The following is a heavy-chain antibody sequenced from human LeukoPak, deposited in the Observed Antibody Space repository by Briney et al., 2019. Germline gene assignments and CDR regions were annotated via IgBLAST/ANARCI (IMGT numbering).Heavy chain of an antibody. V-gene: IGHV4-39*07. CDR2: INHSGST. CDR3: ARGRWGFSYYYMDV. Sequence: SETLSLTCTVSGASISSSNYYWSWIRQPPGKGLEWIGEINHSGSTNYNPSLKSRVTISVDTSKNQFSLKLSSVTAADTAVYYCARGRWGFSYYYMDVWGKGTTVTVSS. CDR1: GASISSSNYY. J-gene: IGHJ6*03. D-gene: IGHD4-23*01.